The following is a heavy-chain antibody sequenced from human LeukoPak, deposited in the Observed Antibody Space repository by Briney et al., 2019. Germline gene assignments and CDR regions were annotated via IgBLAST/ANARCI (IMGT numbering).Heavy chain of an antibody. CDR3: ARGGGIVGVTAEYYFDS. V-gene: IGHV3-66*01. Sequence: GGSLRLSCAASGFTVSGNYMSWVRQAPGKGLEWVSIIFSPGSTYYADSVKGRFTSSRDNSKNTMYLQMNSLRVEDTAVYYCARGGGIVGVTAEYYFDSWGQGTLVTVSS. J-gene: IGHJ4*02. D-gene: IGHD1-26*01. CDR2: IFSPGST. CDR1: GFTVSGNY.